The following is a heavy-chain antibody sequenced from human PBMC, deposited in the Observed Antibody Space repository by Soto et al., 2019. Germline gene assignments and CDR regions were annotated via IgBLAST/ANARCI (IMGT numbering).Heavy chain of an antibody. J-gene: IGHJ5*02. CDR3: ARGGWSDNWFVP. CDR1: GGSITSGGYY. Sequence: SETLSLTCTVSGGSITSGGYYWGWIRQHPGKGLEWIGHIYYSWSTSYNPSLKSRVSMSADTSKNQFSMKLSSVTAADTAVYYCARGGWSDNWFVPWGQGTPVTVSS. D-gene: IGHD2-8*01. V-gene: IGHV4-31*03. CDR2: IYYSWST.